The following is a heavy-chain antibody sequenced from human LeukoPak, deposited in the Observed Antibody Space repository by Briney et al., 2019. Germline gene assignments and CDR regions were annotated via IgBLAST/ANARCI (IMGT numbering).Heavy chain of an antibody. CDR2: FYYTENI. CDR1: SGSISSNNYF. Sequence: SETLSLTCTVSSGSISSNNYFWGWIRQPPGMGLEWIGSFYYTENIYYNPPLKSRVTISVDKSKRQISLRLSSVTATDTAVYYCALRYCGDGSCYFDYWGQGTLVTVSS. D-gene: IGHD2-15*01. CDR3: ALRYCGDGSCYFDY. J-gene: IGHJ4*02. V-gene: IGHV4-39*01.